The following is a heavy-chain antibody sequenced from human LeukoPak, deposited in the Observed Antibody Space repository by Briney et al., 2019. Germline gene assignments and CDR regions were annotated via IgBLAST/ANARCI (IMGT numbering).Heavy chain of an antibody. D-gene: IGHD2-15*01. V-gene: IGHV3-21*01. Sequence: GGSLRLSCAASGFTFSSYSMNWVRQAPGKGLEWVSSISSSSSYIYYADSVKGRFTISRDNAKNSLYPQMNSLRAEDTAVYYCARGPSVVVVAATEIFNWFDPWGQGTLVTVSP. CDR1: GFTFSSYS. CDR3: ARGPSVVVVAATEIFNWFDP. J-gene: IGHJ5*02. CDR2: ISSSSSYI.